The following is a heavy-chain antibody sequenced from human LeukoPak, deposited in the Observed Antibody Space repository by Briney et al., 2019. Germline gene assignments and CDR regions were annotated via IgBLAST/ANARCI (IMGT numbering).Heavy chain of an antibody. Sequence: SETLSLTCAVYGGSFSCYYWSWIRQPPGKGLEWIGDINHSGSTNYNPSLKSRVTISVDASKNQFSLTLSSVTAADAAVYYCARDRRITMGRGGSGARRIDYWGQGTLVTVSS. J-gene: IGHJ4*02. D-gene: IGHD3-10*01. CDR3: ARDRRITMGRGGSGARRIDY. CDR2: INHSGST. CDR1: GGSFSCYY. V-gene: IGHV4-34*01.